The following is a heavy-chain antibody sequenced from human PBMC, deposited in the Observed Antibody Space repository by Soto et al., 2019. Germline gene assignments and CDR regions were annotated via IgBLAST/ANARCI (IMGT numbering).Heavy chain of an antibody. CDR3: ARVLGGYDKRYGMDV. CDR1: GYTFTSYA. Sequence: QVQLVQSGAEVKKPGASVKVSCKASGYTFTSYAMHWVRQAPGQRLEWMGWINAGNGNTKYSQKLQGRVTITRDTSASTAYMELSSLRSEDTAVYYCARVLGGYDKRYGMDVWGQGTTVTVSS. CDR2: INAGNGNT. J-gene: IGHJ6*02. D-gene: IGHD5-12*01. V-gene: IGHV1-3*01.